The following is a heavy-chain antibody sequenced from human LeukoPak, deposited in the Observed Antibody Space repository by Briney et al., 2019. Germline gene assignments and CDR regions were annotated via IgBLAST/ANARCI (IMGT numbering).Heavy chain of an antibody. CDR2: ISGSGSST. D-gene: IGHD3-22*01. CDR3: AKDRGYYDSSGYYVPSKNYYYYYMDV. J-gene: IGHJ6*03. V-gene: IGHV3-23*01. Sequence: GGSLRLSCAASGFTFSSYAMSWVRQAPGKGLEWVSSISGSGSSTYYADSVKGRFTISRDNSKNTLYLQMNSLRAEDTAVYYCAKDRGYYDSSGYYVPSKNYYYYYMDVWGKGTTVTVSS. CDR1: GFTFSSYA.